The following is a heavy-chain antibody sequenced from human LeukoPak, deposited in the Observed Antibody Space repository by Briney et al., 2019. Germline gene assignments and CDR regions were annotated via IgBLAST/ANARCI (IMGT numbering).Heavy chain of an antibody. V-gene: IGHV4-59*01. CDR3: ARAALTGYYFPFDY. CDR2: IYYSGST. CDR1: GCSISSYY. J-gene: IGHJ4*02. Sequence: PSETLSLTCTVSGCSISSYYWSWIRQPPGKGLEWIGYIYYSGSTNYNPSLNSRVTISVDTSKNQFSLKLSSVTAADTAVYYCARAALTGYYFPFDYWGQGTLVTVSS. D-gene: IGHD3-9*01.